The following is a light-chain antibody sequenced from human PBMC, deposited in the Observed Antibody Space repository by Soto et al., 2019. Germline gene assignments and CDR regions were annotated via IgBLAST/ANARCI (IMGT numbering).Light chain of an antibody. J-gene: IGKJ2*01. V-gene: IGKV3-20*01. CDR1: QSFNSIY. CDR3: HYGQV. Sequence: EIVLTQSPGTLSLSPGERATLSCRASQSFNSIYLAWYQQKPGQTPRLLIYGASRRATGIPDRFSGSGSGTDFTLTISRLEPEDFAVYHCHYGQVFGQGTKLEIK. CDR2: GAS.